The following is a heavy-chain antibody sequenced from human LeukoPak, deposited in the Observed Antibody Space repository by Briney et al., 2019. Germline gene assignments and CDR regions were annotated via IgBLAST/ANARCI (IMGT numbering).Heavy chain of an antibody. V-gene: IGHV4-59*08. CDR1: GGTISSYY. D-gene: IGHD3-10*01. CDR2: IYYSGST. CDR3: ARHVLFYYLYYRDV. Sequence: SETLSLTCTVSGGTISSYYWSWIRQPPGKGLEWIGYIYYSGSTDYNPSLKSRVTISVDTSKNQFSLKLSSVTAADTAVYYCARHVLFYYLYYRDVWRKGTTVTVSS. J-gene: IGHJ6*03.